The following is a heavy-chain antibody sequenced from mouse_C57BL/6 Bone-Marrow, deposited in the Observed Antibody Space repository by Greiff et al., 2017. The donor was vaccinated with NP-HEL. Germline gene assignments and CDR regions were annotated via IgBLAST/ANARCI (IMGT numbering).Heavy chain of an antibody. Sequence: EVQVVESGAELVRPGASVKLSCTASGFNITDDYMHWVKQRPEQGLEWIGWIDPENGDTEYASKFQGKATITADTSSNTAYLQLSSLTSEDTAVYYCTANYGYWYFDVWGTGTTVTVSS. CDR3: TANYGYWYFDV. V-gene: IGHV14-4*01. CDR1: GFNITDDY. D-gene: IGHD1-1*01. J-gene: IGHJ1*03. CDR2: IDPENGDT.